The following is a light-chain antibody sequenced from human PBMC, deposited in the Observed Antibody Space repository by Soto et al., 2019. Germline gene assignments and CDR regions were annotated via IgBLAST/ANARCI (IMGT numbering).Light chain of an antibody. CDR2: GAY. V-gene: IGKV3-20*01. Sequence: EIVLTQSPGTLSLSPGERATLSCRDSQSVSSSYLAWYQQKPGQAARLLIYGAYSRATGIPDRFSGSGSGTDFTLTISRLEPEDFAVYYWHQYGSSPYTCGHWTKLESK. CDR1: QSVSSSY. J-gene: IGKJ2*01. CDR3: HQYGSSPYT.